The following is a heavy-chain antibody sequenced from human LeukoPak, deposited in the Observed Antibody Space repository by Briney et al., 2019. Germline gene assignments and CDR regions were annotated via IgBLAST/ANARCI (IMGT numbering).Heavy chain of an antibody. CDR2: TYHWSKWFN. J-gene: IGHJ4*02. Sequence: SQTLSLTCAISGDSVTSGIWNWIRQSPSRGLEWLRRTYHWSKWFNDYAVSVESRMTINADTSRNQFSLQLNSVTPEDTAAYYCARDLHGSRGEFDYWGQGTLVTVSS. CDR1: GDSVTSGI. V-gene: IGHV6-1*01. CDR3: ARDLHGSRGEFDY. D-gene: IGHD3-16*01.